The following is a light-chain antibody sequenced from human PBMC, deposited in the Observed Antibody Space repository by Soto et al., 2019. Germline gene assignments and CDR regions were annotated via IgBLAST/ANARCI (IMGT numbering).Light chain of an antibody. V-gene: IGLV1-40*01. CDR1: TSNIGAVHD. J-gene: IGLJ1*01. CDR3: QSYDSGLSGDV. CDR2: GNS. Sequence: QSVLTQPPSVSGAPGQRVTISCTGSTSNIGAVHDVHWYQQLPGTAPRLLIYGNSNRPSGVPDRFSGSRSGTSASLAITGLQAEDEADYYCQSYDSGLSGDVFGTGTKVTVL.